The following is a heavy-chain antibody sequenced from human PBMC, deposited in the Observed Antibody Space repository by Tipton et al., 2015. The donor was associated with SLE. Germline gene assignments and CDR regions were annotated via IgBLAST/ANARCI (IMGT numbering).Heavy chain of an antibody. J-gene: IGHJ2*01. CDR2: ISWNSGSI. V-gene: IGHV3-9*01. D-gene: IGHD4-17*01. Sequence: SLRLSCAASGFTFDDYAMHWVRQAPGKGLEWVSGISWNSGSIGYAGSVKGRFTISRDNAKNSLYLQMNSLRAEDTALYYCAKAPPTDWYFDLWGRGTLVTVSS. CDR3: AKAPPTDWYFDL. CDR1: GFTFDDYA.